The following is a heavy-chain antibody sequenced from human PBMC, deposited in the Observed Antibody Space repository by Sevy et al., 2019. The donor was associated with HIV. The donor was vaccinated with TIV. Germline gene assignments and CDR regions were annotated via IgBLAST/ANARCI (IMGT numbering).Heavy chain of an antibody. CDR1: GDSVSGGNYY. J-gene: IGHJ4*02. V-gene: IGHV4-61*01. CDR2: IYYSGST. Sequence: SETLSLTCTVSGDSVSGGNYYWSWIRQPPGKGLEWSGYIYYSGSTNYNPSLKSRVTIPIDTSKNRFSLRLTSVTAADTAVYYCARGLFDYWGQGTLVTVSS. CDR3: ARGLFDY.